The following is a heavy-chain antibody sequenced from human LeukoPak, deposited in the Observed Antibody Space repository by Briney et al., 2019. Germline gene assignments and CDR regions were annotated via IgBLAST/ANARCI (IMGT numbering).Heavy chain of an antibody. Sequence: PGGSLRLSCAASGFTFSSYAMSWVRQAPGKGLEWVSAISGSDGSTYYADSVKGRFPIYRDNSKNTLYLQMNSLRAEDTAVYYCAKVSGSYSPQYGMDVWGQGTTVTVS. CDR2: ISGSDGST. V-gene: IGHV3-23*01. CDR3: AKVSGSYSPQYGMDV. CDR1: GFTFSSYA. D-gene: IGHD1-26*01. J-gene: IGHJ6*02.